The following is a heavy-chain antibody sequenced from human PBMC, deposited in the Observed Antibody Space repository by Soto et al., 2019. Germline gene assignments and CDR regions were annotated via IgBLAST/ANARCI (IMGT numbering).Heavy chain of an antibody. V-gene: IGHV3-7*01. Sequence: GGSLRLSCAASGFTFSSYWMSWVRQAPGKGLEWVANIKQDGSEKYYVDSVKGRFTISRANAKNSLYLQMNSLRAEDTAVYYCARGHLGNGYKDYYYGMDVWGQGTTVTVSS. D-gene: IGHD3-3*01. CDR1: GFTFSSYW. CDR3: ARGHLGNGYKDYYYGMDV. CDR2: IKQDGSEK. J-gene: IGHJ6*02.